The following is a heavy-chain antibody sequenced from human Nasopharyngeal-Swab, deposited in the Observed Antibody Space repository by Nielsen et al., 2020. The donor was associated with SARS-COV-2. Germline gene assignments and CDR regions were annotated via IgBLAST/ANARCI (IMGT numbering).Heavy chain of an antibody. J-gene: IGHJ6*03. Sequence: VGQAPGKGLVWGANIKQDGSEKYYVDPVKGRFTISRDNAKNSLYLQMNSLRAEDTAVYYCARNDFWSGYYKVPMDVWGKGTTVTVSS. D-gene: IGHD3-3*01. CDR3: ARNDFWSGYYKVPMDV. V-gene: IGHV3-7*03. CDR2: IKQDGSEK.